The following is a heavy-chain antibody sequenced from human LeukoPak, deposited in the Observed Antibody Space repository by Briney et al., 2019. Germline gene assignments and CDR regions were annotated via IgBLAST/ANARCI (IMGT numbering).Heavy chain of an antibody. CDR2: IDSTSASI. V-gene: IGHV3-21*01. Sequence: GRSLRLSCAASGFNFTNYNMNWVRQAPGKGLEWVSSIDSTSASISYADSLKGRFTISRDNAKHSLYLQMNSLRAEDTAVYYCARDLAWDAFDIGGQGTMVTVSS. CDR1: GFNFTNYN. J-gene: IGHJ3*02. CDR3: ARDLAWDAFDI.